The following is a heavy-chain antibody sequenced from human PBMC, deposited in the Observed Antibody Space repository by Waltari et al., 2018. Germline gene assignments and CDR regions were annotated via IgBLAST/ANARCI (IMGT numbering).Heavy chain of an antibody. CDR1: GGSISSYY. J-gene: IGHJ2*01. CDR2: IYYSGST. D-gene: IGHD6-13*01. CDR3: ASYTAAGKNWYFDL. V-gene: IGHV4-59*01. Sequence: QVQLQESGPGLVKPSETLSLTCTVSGGSISSYYWSWIRQPPGKGLEWIGYIYYSGSTNYNPSLKSRVTISVDTSKNQFSLKLSSVTAADTAVYYCASYTAAGKNWYFDLWGRAPWSLSPQ.